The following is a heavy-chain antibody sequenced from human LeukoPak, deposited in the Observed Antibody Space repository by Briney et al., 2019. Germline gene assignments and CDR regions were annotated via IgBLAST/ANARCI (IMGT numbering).Heavy chain of an antibody. J-gene: IGHJ4*02. CDR3: ARATATEYDY. CDR1: GFTFSTYS. V-gene: IGHV3-64*01. D-gene: IGHD2-21*02. CDR2: INENGDST. Sequence: GGSLRLSCAASGFTFSTYSMHWVRQAPGKGLEYVSAINENGDSTYYANSVKGRFSISRDNSKNTLYLQLGSLRAEDMAVYYCARATATEYDYWGQGTLVTVSS.